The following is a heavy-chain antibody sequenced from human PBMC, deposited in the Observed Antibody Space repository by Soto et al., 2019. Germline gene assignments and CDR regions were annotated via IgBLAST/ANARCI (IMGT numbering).Heavy chain of an antibody. Sequence: QVQLVETGGGLVQPGRSLRLSCAASGFTLSSYGMHWVRQAPGKGLEWVAVRSNDGSNKYYADSVKGRFTISRDNSKNTLYLQMNSLRAADTAMYYCAQDYYDDSRGWIDWGQGTLVTVSS. CDR2: RSNDGSNK. J-gene: IGHJ4*02. CDR3: AQDYYDDSRGWID. V-gene: IGHV3-30*18. D-gene: IGHD3-22*01. CDR1: GFTLSSYG.